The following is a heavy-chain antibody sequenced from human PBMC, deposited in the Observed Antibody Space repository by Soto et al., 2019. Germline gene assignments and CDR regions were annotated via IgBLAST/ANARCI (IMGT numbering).Heavy chain of an antibody. V-gene: IGHV1-18*01. Sequence: ASVNDFGKASCCNVSSYGISWVRQAPGQGLEWMGWISAYNGNTNYAQKLQGRVTMTTDTSTSTAYMELRSLRSDDTAVYYCARELRFDPWGQGTLVTVSS. CDR2: ISAYNGNT. CDR3: ARELRFDP. J-gene: IGHJ5*02. CDR1: CCNVSSYG.